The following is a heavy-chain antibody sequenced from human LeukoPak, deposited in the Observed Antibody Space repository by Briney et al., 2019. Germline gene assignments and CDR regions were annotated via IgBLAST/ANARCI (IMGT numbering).Heavy chain of an antibody. CDR3: AREGGYCSGGSCYWDDY. Sequence: GGSLRLSCAASGFTFSSYSMNWVRQAPGKGLEWVSYISRSSSTIYYADSVKGRFTISRDNAKNSLYLQMNSLRAEDTAVYYCAREGGYCSGGSCYWDDYWGQGTLVTVSS. CDR1: GFTFSSYS. CDR2: ISRSSSTI. D-gene: IGHD2-15*01. J-gene: IGHJ4*02. V-gene: IGHV3-48*01.